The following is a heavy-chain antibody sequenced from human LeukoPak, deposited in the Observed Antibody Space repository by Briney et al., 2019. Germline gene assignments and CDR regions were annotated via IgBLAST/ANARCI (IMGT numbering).Heavy chain of an antibody. CDR2: IRTKSDGETV. D-gene: IGHD3-16*01. V-gene: IGHV3-15*07. CDR3: ATPALGRRLYYYDY. J-gene: IGHJ4*02. Sequence: GGSLRLSCAASGFTFSNAYMNWVRQAPGKGLEWVGRIRTKSDGETVDYAAPVKGRFTISRDDSKNTLFLQMNSLKTEDTAVYYCATPALGRRLYYYDYWGQGTLVTVSP. CDR1: GFTFSNAY.